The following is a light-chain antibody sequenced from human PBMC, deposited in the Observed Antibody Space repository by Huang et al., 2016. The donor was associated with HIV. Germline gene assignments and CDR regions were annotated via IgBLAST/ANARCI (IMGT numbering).Light chain of an antibody. CDR3: QQYNTRPYT. CDR1: HGVGSN. V-gene: IGKV3-15*01. Sequence: EIMMTQSPATLYVSPGERATLSCRASHGVGSNLAWYQQKLGLAPRLLIYGASARSTGLPARFSGSGSGTEFTLTISSLQSGDFAVYYCQQYNTRPYTFGQGT. J-gene: IGKJ2*01. CDR2: GAS.